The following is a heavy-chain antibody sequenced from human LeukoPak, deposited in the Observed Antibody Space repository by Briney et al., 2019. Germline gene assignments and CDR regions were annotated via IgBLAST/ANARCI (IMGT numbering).Heavy chain of an antibody. CDR2: IYYSVTT. Sequence: SQTLSLTCTVSGGSIRSAAYSWSWIRQHPGKGLEWIGYIYYSVTTHYNPSLKSRLTISADTSKNQFSLKLTSVTAADTAVDYWAGGIGGGATGGEYFYFWGQGTLVTVSS. D-gene: IGHD6-13*01. CDR3: AGGIGGGATGGEYFYF. V-gene: IGHV4-31*03. J-gene: IGHJ4*02. CDR1: GGSIRSAAYS.